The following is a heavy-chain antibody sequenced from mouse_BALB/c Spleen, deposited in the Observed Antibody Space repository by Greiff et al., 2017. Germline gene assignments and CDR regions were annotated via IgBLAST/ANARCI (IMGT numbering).Heavy chain of an antibody. D-gene: IGHD4-1*01. CDR3: ARHQRVNWDPFAY. CDR2: ISSGGSYT. CDR1: GFTFSSYG. Sequence: DVHLVESGGDLVKPGGSLKLSCAASGFTFSSYGMSWVRQTPDKRLEWVATISSGGSYTYYPDSVKGRFTISRDNAKNTLYLQMSSLKSEDTAMYYCARHQRVNWDPFAYWGQGTLVTVSA. V-gene: IGHV5-6*01. J-gene: IGHJ3*01.